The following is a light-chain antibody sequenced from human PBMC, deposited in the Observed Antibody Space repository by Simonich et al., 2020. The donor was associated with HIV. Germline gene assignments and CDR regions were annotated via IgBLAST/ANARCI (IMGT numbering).Light chain of an antibody. CDR1: QSVGSN. CDR2: DAS. J-gene: IGKJ4*01. Sequence: EIVLTQSPATLSLSPGERAALSCRASQSVGSNLAWYQQKPGQAPRLLIYDASNRDTGIPARFSGSGSGTDFTLTISSLEPEDFAVYYCQQRSNPLTFGGGTKVEIK. V-gene: IGKV3-11*01. CDR3: QQRSNPLT.